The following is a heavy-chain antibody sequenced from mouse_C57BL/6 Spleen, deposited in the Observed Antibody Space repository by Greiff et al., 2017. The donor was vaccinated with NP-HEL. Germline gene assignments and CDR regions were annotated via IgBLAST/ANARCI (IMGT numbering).Heavy chain of an antibody. CDR1: GYTFTSYW. CDR3: ARSFGGYYVYAMDY. CDR2: IDPSDSYT. Sequence: QVQLQQPGAELVKPGASVKLSCKASGYTFTSYWMQWVKQRPGQGLEWIGEIDPSDSYTNYNQKFKGKATLTVDTSSSTAYMQLSSLTSEDSAVYYCARSFGGYYVYAMDYWGQGTSVTVSS. D-gene: IGHD2-3*01. V-gene: IGHV1-50*01. J-gene: IGHJ4*01.